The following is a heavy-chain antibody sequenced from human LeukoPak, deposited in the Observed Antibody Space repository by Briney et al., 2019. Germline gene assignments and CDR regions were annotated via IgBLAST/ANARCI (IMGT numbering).Heavy chain of an antibody. V-gene: IGHV1-46*01. Sequence: ASVKVSCKASRYTFTSYYTHWVRQAPGQGLEWMGIINPSGGSTSYAQKFQGRVTMTRDTSTSTVYMELSSLRSEDTAVYYCARAVTPFGRDVWGQGTTVTVSS. J-gene: IGHJ6*02. CDR1: RYTFTSYY. CDR2: INPSGGST. CDR3: ARAVTPFGRDV. D-gene: IGHD4-17*01.